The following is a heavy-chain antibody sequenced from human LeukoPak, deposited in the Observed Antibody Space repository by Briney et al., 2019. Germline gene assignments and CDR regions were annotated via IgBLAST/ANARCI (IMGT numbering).Heavy chain of an antibody. CDR2: IYYSGSA. CDR1: GGSISDSNYY. D-gene: IGHD6-25*01. J-gene: IGHJ5*02. Sequence: PSETLSLTCTASGGSISDSNYYWGWIRQPPGRGLEWIGNIYYSGSAYYSPSLKSRVTVSVDTSKNQFSLKLNSVTAAGTAVYYCARQSTIAAARIDPWGQGTLVTVSS. V-gene: IGHV4-39*01. CDR3: ARQSTIAAARIDP.